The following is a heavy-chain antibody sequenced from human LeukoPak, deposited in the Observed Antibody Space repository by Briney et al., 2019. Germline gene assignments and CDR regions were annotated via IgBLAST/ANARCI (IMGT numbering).Heavy chain of an antibody. J-gene: IGHJ4*02. V-gene: IGHV4-61*02. D-gene: IGHD4-17*01. Sequence: SQTLSLTCTVSGGSISSGSYYSGWIRQPGGEGMEWIGRIYISGSTNYNPSLKSGVTISVNTSKTQFTLQLSALPAADTAVYYCARGATVTDHFDYWGQGTLVTVSS. CDR2: IYISGST. CDR3: ARGATVTDHFDY. CDR1: GGSISSGSYY.